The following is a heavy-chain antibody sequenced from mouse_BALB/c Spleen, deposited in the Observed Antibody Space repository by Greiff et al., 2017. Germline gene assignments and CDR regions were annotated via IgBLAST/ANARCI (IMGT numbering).Heavy chain of an antibody. Sequence: VHLVESGPGLVAPSQSLSITCTVSGFSLTSYGVHWVRQPPGKGLEWLGVIWAGGSTNYNSALMSRLSISKDNSKSQVFLKMNSLQTDDTAMYYCARIYYYGSSYEGYAMDYWGQGTSVTVSS. D-gene: IGHD1-1*01. J-gene: IGHJ4*01. V-gene: IGHV2-9*02. CDR1: GFSLTSYG. CDR3: ARIYYYGSSYEGYAMDY. CDR2: IWAGGST.